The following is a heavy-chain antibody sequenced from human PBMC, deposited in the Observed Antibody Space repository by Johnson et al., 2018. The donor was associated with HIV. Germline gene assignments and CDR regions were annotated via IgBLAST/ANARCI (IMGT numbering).Heavy chain of an antibody. D-gene: IGHD1-20*01. CDR1: GFTFSSYY. Sequence: VQLVESGGGLVQPGGSLRLSCAASGFTFSSYYMSWVRQAPGKGLEWVANIKQHGSEKSYMDSVKGRFIISRDNAKNSLFLQMGSLRAEDMAVYYCARGIPTLPLTGTRGLDIWGQGTMVTVSS. CDR3: ARGIPTLPLTGTRGLDI. CDR2: IKQHGSEK. J-gene: IGHJ3*02. V-gene: IGHV3-7*02.